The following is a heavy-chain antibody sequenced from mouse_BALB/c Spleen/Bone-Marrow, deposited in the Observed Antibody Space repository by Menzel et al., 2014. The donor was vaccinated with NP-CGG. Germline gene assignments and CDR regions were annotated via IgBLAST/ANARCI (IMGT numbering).Heavy chain of an antibody. CDR3: AKGGHVMDY. V-gene: IGHV1-9*01. CDR1: GYTFXDYW. CDR2: ILPGGGST. Sequence: VQLQQSGAELMKPGASVMISCKATGYTFXDYWIEWVKQRPGHGLEWIGEILPGGGSTNYNENFKGKATFTADTSSNTAYMQLGSLTSEDSAVYYCAKGGHVMDYWGQGTSVTVSS. J-gene: IGHJ4*01. D-gene: IGHD1-1*02.